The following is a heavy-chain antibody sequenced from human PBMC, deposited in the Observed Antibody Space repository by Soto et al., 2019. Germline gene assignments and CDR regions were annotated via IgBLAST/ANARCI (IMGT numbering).Heavy chain of an antibody. CDR1: GYSFTSYW. V-gene: IGHV5-10-1*01. J-gene: IGHJ6*02. D-gene: IGHD3-3*01. Sequence: GESLKISCKGSGYSFTSYWISWVRQMPGKGLEWMGRIDPSDSYTNYSPSFQGHVTISADKSISTAYLQWSSLKASDTATYYCARLEPYYDFWSGPEDHYYYGMDVWGQGTTVTVSS. CDR3: ARLEPYYDFWSGPEDHYYYGMDV. CDR2: IDPSDSYT.